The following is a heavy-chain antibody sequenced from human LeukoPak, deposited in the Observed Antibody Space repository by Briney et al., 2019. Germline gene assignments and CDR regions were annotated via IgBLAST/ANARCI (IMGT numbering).Heavy chain of an antibody. V-gene: IGHV3-11*01. CDR1: GFTFSDYY. CDR3: ARDFGPIVVGATSYYYYYGMDV. J-gene: IGHJ6*02. CDR2: ISSSGSTI. Sequence: GGSLRLSCAASGFTFSDYYMSWIRQAPGKGLEWVSYISSSGSTIYYADSVKGRFTISRDSAKNSLYLQMNSLRAEDTAVYYCARDFGPIVVGATSYYYYYGMDVWGQGTTVTVSS. D-gene: IGHD1-26*01.